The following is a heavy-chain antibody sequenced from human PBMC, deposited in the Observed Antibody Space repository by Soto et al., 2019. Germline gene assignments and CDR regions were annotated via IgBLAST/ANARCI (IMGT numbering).Heavy chain of an antibody. J-gene: IGHJ6*02. CDR1: GFTFSNYD. Sequence: PGGSLRLSCAASGFTFSNYDMHWVRQAPGKGLQWVSVISHDGRTNKYYADSVKGRFTISRDNSKTTLYLQMNNLRAEDTAVYCCARGSHLPRYYFPMDVWGQGTTVTVSS. V-gene: IGHV3-30-3*01. CDR2: ISHDGRTNK. CDR3: ARGSHLPRYYFPMDV.